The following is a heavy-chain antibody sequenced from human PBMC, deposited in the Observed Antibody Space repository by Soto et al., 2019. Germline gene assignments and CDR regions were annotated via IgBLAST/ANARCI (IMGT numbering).Heavy chain of an antibody. D-gene: IGHD3-10*01. CDR3: AHHPYYGLGSSSFDY. CDR2: IYWDDDK. V-gene: IGHV2-5*02. J-gene: IGHJ4*02. Sequence: QITLKESGPTLVRPTQTLTLTCTFSGFSLTTSGVGVGWIRQPPGKALEWLAVIYWDDDKRYSSSLKSRLTITKYTSKTQVVLTMTNMDPVDTATYYCAHHPYYGLGSSSFDYWGQGTLVTVSS. CDR1: GFSLTTSGVG.